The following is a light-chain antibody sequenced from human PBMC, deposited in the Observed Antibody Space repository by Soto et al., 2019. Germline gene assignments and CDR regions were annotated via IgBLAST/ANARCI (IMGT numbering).Light chain of an antibody. Sequence: QSVLTQPPSISGAPGQSITISCTGSSANIGAGYDVHWYQQFPGTAPKLLIHGNNDRPSGVSDRFSASKSGTSASLAITGLQAEDEADYYCQSYDSSLRVYVVFGGGTQLTV. CDR3: QSYDSSLRVYVV. V-gene: IGLV1-40*01. CDR2: GNN. J-gene: IGLJ2*01. CDR1: SANIGAGYD.